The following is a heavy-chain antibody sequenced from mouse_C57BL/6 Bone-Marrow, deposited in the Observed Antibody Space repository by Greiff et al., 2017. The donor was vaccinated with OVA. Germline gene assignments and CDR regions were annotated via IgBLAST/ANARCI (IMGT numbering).Heavy chain of an antibody. D-gene: IGHD2-5*01. CDR2: INPYNGGT. CDR3: ARRVSNPAWFAY. Sequence: VQLQQSGPVLVKPGASVKMSCKASGYTFTDYYMNWVKQSHGKSLEWIGVINPYNGGTSYNQKFKGKATLTVDKSSSTAYMELNSLTSEDSAVYYCARRVSNPAWFAYWGQGTLVTVSA. J-gene: IGHJ3*01. V-gene: IGHV1-19*01. CDR1: GYTFTDYY.